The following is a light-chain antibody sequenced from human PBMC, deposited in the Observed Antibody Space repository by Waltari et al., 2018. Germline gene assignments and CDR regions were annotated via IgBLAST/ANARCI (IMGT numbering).Light chain of an antibody. V-gene: IGKV3D-15*01. CDR1: QRGSFN. Sequence: EIVMTQSPATLSVSPGERATLSCRPNQRGSFNLAWDQQKPGQAPRRLIYRASTRATGRPARFSGSGSVTEFTLTISSLQSEDFVVYYCQQYNNWPLPFGPGTKVD. J-gene: IGKJ3*01. CDR2: RAS. CDR3: QQYNNWPLP.